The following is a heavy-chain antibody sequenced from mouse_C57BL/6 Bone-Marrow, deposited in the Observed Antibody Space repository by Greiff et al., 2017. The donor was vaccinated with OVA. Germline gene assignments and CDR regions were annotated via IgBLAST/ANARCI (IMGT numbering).Heavy chain of an antibody. D-gene: IGHD1-1*01. Sequence: EVQLQQSGPELVKPGASVKIPCKASGYTFTDYRMDWAKQSHGKSLEWIGDINPNNGDTNYNQKFKGKATLTVDKSSSTAYMQLRSLTSEDTAIYYCARYDDNGSCWYFEGWGTGTTVTVST. CDR1: GYTFTDYR. CDR2: INPNNGDT. CDR3: ARYDDNGSCWYFEG. J-gene: IGHJ1*03. V-gene: IGHV1-18*01.